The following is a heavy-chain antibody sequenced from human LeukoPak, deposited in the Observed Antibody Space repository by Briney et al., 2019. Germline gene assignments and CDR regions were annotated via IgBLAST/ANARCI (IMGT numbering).Heavy chain of an antibody. Sequence: SETLSLTCTVSGGSISSYYWSWIRQPAGKGLEWIGRIYTSGSTNYNPSLKSRVTMTRDTSKNQFSLKLSSVTAADTAVYCCARDRAEFGEFLFQHWGQGTLVTVSS. CDR2: IYTSGST. CDR1: GGSISSYY. V-gene: IGHV4-4*07. J-gene: IGHJ1*01. D-gene: IGHD3-10*01. CDR3: ARDRAEFGEFLFQH.